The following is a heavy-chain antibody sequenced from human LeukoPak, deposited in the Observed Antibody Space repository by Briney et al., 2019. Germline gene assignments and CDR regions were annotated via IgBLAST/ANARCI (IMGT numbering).Heavy chain of an antibody. J-gene: IGHJ4*02. CDR3: ARHGRGHCSGSNCYSNFDY. V-gene: IGHV4-39*01. D-gene: IGHD2-15*01. Sequence: GSLRLSCAASGFTVSTNYTNWIRQPPGKGLEWIGSMCYSGSTYYNPSLKSRVTISVDTSKNQFSLNLSSVTAADTAVYYCARHGRGHCSGSNCYSNFDYWGQGTLVTVSS. CDR1: GFTVSTNY. CDR2: MCYSGST.